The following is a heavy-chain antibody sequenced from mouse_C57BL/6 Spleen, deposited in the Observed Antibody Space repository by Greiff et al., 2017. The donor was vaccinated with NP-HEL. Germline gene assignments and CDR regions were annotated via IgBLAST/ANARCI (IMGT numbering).Heavy chain of an antibody. D-gene: IGHD2-5*01. CDR3: ASLYYSNSEFDY. Sequence: QVQLQQPGAELVMPGASVKLSCKASGYTFPSHWMHWVKPRPGQGLEGIGEIDTSDSYTNYNQKCKGKSTLTVDKSSSTAYMQLSSLTSEDSAVYYCASLYYSNSEFDYWGQGTTLTVSS. CDR1: GYTFPSHW. J-gene: IGHJ2*01. V-gene: IGHV1-69*01. CDR2: IDTSDSYT.